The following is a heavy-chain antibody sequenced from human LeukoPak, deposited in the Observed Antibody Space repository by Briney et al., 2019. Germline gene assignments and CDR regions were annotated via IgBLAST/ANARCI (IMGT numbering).Heavy chain of an antibody. Sequence: PSETLSLTCTVSGGSISSGGYYWSWIRQHPGKGLEWIGYIYYSGGTYYNPSLKSRVTISVDTSKNQFSLKLSSVTAADTAVYYCARDKKEYYDFWSGYYTVDAFDIWGQGTMVTVSS. V-gene: IGHV4-31*03. CDR2: IYYSGGT. J-gene: IGHJ3*02. CDR1: GGSISSGGYY. D-gene: IGHD3-3*01. CDR3: ARDKKEYYDFWSGYYTVDAFDI.